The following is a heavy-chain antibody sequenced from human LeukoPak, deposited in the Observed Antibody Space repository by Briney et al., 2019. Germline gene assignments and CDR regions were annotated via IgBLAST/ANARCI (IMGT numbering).Heavy chain of an antibody. V-gene: IGHV3-30*02. Sequence: GGSLRLSCAASGFTFSSYGMHWVRQAPGKGLEWVAFIRYDGSNKYYADSVKGRFTISRDNSENTLYLQMNSLRAEDTAVYYCAKDRSPLRYFDYWGQGTLVTVSS. CDR3: AKDRSPLRYFDY. CDR1: GFTFSSYG. D-gene: IGHD3-9*01. CDR2: IRYDGSNK. J-gene: IGHJ4*02.